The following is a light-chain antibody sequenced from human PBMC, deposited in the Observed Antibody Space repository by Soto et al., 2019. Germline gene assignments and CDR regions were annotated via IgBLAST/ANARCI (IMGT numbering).Light chain of an antibody. Sequence: ETVMTQSPATLSVSPGERPTLSCRASQSVSSNLAWYQQKPGQAPRLLIYDASTRATGIQARFSGSGSGTEFPLTIRSLQSEDFAVYYCQQYNTGPLTFGHGTKVDI. CDR1: QSVSSN. CDR2: DAS. V-gene: IGKV3-15*01. CDR3: QQYNTGPLT. J-gene: IGKJ3*01.